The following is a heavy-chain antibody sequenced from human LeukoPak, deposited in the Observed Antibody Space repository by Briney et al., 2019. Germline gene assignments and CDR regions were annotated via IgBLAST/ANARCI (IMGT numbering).Heavy chain of an antibody. J-gene: IGHJ4*02. V-gene: IGHV1-8*01. CDR1: GYTFTSYD. CDR3: GRPLQRGSWTQRALDY. CDR2: MNPNSGNA. Sequence: ASVKVSCEASGYTFTSYDISWVRQATGQGLEWMGWMNPNSGNAGYAQRFQGRVTMTRNNSISTAYMELTSLRSEDTAVYYCGRPLQRGSWTQRALDYWGQGTLVTVSP. D-gene: IGHD3-10*01.